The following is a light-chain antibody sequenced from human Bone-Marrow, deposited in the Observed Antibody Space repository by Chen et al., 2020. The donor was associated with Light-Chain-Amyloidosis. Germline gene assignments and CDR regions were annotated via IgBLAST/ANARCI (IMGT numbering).Light chain of an antibody. CDR1: DLPTKY. CDR2: IDT. V-gene: IGLV3-25*03. CDR3: QSADSSGTYEVI. J-gene: IGLJ2*01. Sequence: SYELTQPPSVSVSPGQTARITCSGDDLPTKYAYWYQQKPGQAPVLVIHIDTERPSGISERFSGSSSGTTATCTISGVQAEDEADYHCQSADSSGTYEVIFGGGTKLTVL.